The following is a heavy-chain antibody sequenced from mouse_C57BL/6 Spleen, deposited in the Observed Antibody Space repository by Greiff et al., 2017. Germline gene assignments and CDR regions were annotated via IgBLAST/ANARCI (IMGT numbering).Heavy chain of an antibody. D-gene: IGHD2-3*01. CDR3: AGGDGYYLMDY. CDR2: IYPGSGNT. CDR1: GYSFTSYY. V-gene: IGHV1-66*01. Sequence: QVQLQQSGPELVKPGASVKISCKASGYSFTSYYIHWVKQRPGQGLEWIGWIYPGSGNTKYNEKFKGKATLTADTTSSTAYMRLSSLTSADSAVYYCAGGDGYYLMDYWGQGTSVTVSS. J-gene: IGHJ4*01.